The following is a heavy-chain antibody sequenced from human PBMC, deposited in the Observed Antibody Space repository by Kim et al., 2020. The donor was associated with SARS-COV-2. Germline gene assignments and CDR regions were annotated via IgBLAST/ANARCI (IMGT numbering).Heavy chain of an antibody. Sequence: SVKVSCKASGGTFSSYAISWVRQAPGQGLEWMGGIIPIFGTANYAQKFQGRVTITADESTSTAYMELSSLRSEDTAVYYCARGDLRYFDWSRNYYGMDVWGQGTTVTVSS. CDR3: ARGDLRYFDWSRNYYGMDV. J-gene: IGHJ6*02. V-gene: IGHV1-69*13. CDR1: GGTFSSYA. CDR2: IIPIFGTA. D-gene: IGHD3-9*01.